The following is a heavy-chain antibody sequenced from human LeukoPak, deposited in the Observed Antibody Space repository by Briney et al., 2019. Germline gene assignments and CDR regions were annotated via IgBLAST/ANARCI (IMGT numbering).Heavy chain of an antibody. CDR3: AKEVCGSCWGPFDY. CDR2: ISGSRGGT. J-gene: IGHJ4*02. Sequence: GGSLRLSCAASGFTFSSYAMSWVRQAPGKGLEWVSAISGSRGGTYYADSVKGRFTISRDKSKNTLYLQMNRLRAEDTAVYYCAKEVCGSCWGPFDYWGQGTLVTVSS. V-gene: IGHV3-23*01. D-gene: IGHD2-15*01. CDR1: GFTFSSYA.